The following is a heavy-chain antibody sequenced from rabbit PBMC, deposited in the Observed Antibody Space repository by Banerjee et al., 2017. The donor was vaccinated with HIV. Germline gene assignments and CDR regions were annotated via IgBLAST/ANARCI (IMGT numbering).Heavy chain of an antibody. V-gene: IGHV1S45*01. CDR1: GFSFSNKYV. CDR2: IDPVFGST. Sequence: QEQLEESGGDLVKPEGSLTLTCTASGFSFSNKYVMCWVRQAPGKGLEWIGYIDPVFGSTYYASWVNGRFTISSHNAQNTLYLQLNSLTAADTATYFCARGVRGFNLWGQGTLVTVS. J-gene: IGHJ4*01. CDR3: ARGVRGFNL. D-gene: IGHD3-1*01.